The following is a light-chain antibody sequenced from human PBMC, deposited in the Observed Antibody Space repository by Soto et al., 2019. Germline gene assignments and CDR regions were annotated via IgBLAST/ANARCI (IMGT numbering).Light chain of an antibody. CDR2: DNN. V-gene: IGLV1-51*01. CDR1: SSNIGNNY. CDR3: GTWDSSLSAGGNVV. Sequence: QSVLTQPPSVSAAPGQKVTISCSGSSSNIGNNYVSWYQQLPGTAPKLLIYDNNKRPSGIPDRFSGSKSGTSATLGITGLQTGDEADYYCGTWDSSLSAGGNVVFGGGTKVTVL. J-gene: IGLJ2*01.